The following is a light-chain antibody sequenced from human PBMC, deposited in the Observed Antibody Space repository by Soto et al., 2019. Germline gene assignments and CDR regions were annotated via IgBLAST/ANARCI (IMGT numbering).Light chain of an antibody. CDR3: SSYTSSNTLV. CDR1: SSDIGGYNY. Sequence: QSVLTQPASVSGSPGQSITISCTGGSSDIGGYNYVSWFQQHPGKAPKLMIYEVTNRPSGVSNRFFGSKSGSTASLTISGLQAEDEADYYCSSYTSSNTLVFGTGTKVTVL. CDR2: EVT. J-gene: IGLJ1*01. V-gene: IGLV2-14*01.